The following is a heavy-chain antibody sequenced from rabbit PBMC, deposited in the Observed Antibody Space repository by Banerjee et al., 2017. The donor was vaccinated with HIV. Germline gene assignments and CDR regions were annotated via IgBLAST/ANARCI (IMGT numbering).Heavy chain of an antibody. CDR2: IYTGDGNS. CDR3: VRGDAGSRYAFNL. J-gene: IGHJ4*01. Sequence: QSLEESGGGLVKPGASLTLTCKASGFSFSSGYDMCWVRQAPGKGLEWIGCIYTGDGNSYHANWAKGRFTISKTSSTTGTLQMTSLTAADTATYFCVRGDAGSRYAFNLWGQGTLVTVS. D-gene: IGHD4-2*01. CDR1: GFSFSSGYD. V-gene: IGHV1S40*01.